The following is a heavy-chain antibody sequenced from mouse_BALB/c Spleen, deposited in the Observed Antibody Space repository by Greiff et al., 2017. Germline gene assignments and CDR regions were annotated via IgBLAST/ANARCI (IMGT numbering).Heavy chain of an antibody. J-gene: IGHJ2*01. CDR1: GYTFTSYY. CDR3: TRLGD. CDR2: INPSNGGT. Sequence: QVQLKQSGAELVKPGASVTLSCKASGYTFTSYYMYWVKQRPGQGLEWIGEINPSNGGTNFNEKFKSKATLTVDKSSSTAYMQLSSLTSEDSAVYYCTRLGDWGQGTTRTVSS. V-gene: IGHV1S81*02. D-gene: IGHD4-1*01.